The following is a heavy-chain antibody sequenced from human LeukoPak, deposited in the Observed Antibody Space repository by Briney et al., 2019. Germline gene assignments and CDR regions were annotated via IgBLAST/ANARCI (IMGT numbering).Heavy chain of an antibody. J-gene: IGHJ3*02. CDR1: GFTFSSYA. V-gene: IGHV3-30-3*01. Sequence: GGSLRLSCAASGFTFSSYAMHWVRQAPGKGLEWVAVISYDGSNKYYAGSVKGRFTISRDNSRNTLYLQMNSLRAEDTAVYYCARDGFCSGGSCQRAFDIWGQGTMVTVSS. CDR2: ISYDGSNK. D-gene: IGHD2-15*01. CDR3: ARDGFCSGGSCQRAFDI.